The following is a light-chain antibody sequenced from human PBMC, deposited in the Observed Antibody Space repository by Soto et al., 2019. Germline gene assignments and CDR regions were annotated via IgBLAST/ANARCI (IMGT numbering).Light chain of an antibody. CDR3: SSYTSSSTRV. Sequence: QSVLTQPASVSGSPGRSITISCTGTSSDVGGYNYVSWYQQHPGKAPKLMIYDVSNRPSGVSNRFSGSKSGNTASLTISGLQAEDEADYCCSSYTSSSTRVFGTGTKVTVL. V-gene: IGLV2-14*01. CDR2: DVS. J-gene: IGLJ1*01. CDR1: SSDVGGYNY.